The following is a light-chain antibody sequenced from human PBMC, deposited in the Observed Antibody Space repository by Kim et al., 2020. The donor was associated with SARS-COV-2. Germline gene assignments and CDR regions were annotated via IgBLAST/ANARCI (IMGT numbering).Light chain of an antibody. Sequence: EIVMTPSPATLSVSPGERATLSCRASQSVRSNLAWYQQKPGQAPRLLILGASVRATAIPARFSGSGSGTEFTLTISGLQSEDFTIYYCQQYDDRPYTFGQGTKLEI. CDR2: GAS. CDR3: QQYDDRPYT. CDR1: QSVRSN. J-gene: IGKJ2*01. V-gene: IGKV3-15*01.